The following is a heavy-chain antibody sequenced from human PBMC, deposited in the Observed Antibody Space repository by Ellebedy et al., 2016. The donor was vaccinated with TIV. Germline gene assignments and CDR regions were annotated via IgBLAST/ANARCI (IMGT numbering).Heavy chain of an antibody. CDR1: GYTLTEFS. V-gene: IGHV1-24*01. Sequence: AASVKVSCKVSGYTLTEFSMHWVRQAPGKGLEWMGGFDPEDGESIYAQKFQGRVTMTTDTSTSTAYMELRSLRSDDSAVYFCARVTKRITNSGSHYSFDYWGQGTLVTVSS. CDR3: ARVTKRITNSGSHYSFDY. CDR2: FDPEDGES. J-gene: IGHJ4*02. D-gene: IGHD3-3*01.